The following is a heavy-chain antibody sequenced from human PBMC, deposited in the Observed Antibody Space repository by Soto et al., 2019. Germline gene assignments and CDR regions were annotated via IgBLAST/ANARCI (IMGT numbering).Heavy chain of an antibody. CDR1: GYTFTSYG. Sequence: QVQLVQSGAEVKKPGASVKVSCMASGYTFTSYGISWVRQAPGQGLEWMGWISAYNGNTNYAQELQGRVTMTTDTSTSTAYMELRSLRSDDTAVYYCARTHLEWLFLYYYYYGMDVWGQGTTVTVSS. V-gene: IGHV1-18*04. CDR3: ARTHLEWLFLYYYYYGMDV. D-gene: IGHD3-3*01. J-gene: IGHJ6*02. CDR2: ISAYNGNT.